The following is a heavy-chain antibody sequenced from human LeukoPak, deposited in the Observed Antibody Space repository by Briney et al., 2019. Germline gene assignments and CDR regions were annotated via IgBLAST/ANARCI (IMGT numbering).Heavy chain of an antibody. J-gene: IGHJ4*02. CDR2: LRGDGET. D-gene: IGHD3-16*01. Sequence: GGSLRLSCVASGFIFRDYAMSWVRQAPAGGLEWVSSLRGDGETFYTDSVKSRFTLSRDHSRNTVYLQLSNLRVEDTAVYYCAKASWVSSADAVLWGQGTLVTVSS. CDR3: AKASWVSSADAVL. CDR1: GFIFRDYA. V-gene: IGHV3-23*01.